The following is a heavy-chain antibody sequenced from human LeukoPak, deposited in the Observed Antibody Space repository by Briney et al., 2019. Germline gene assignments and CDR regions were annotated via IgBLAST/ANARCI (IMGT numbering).Heavy chain of an antibody. J-gene: IGHJ6*03. Sequence: PGGSLRLSCAASGFTFEDYGMSWVRQAPGKGLEWVSGINWNGGSTGYADSVKGRFTISRDNAKNSLYLQMNSLRAEDTALYYCARGVAKLYDIYYMDVWGKGTTVTVSS. CDR3: ARGVAKLYDIYYMDV. CDR2: INWNGGST. D-gene: IGHD3-9*01. CDR1: GFTFEDYG. V-gene: IGHV3-20*04.